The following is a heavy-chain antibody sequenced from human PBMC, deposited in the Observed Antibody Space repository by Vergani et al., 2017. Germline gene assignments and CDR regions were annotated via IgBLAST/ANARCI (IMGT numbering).Heavy chain of an antibody. J-gene: IGHJ4*02. Sequence: QVQLQQWGAGLLKPSETLSLTCAVSGGSFSGYYCSWIRQPPGKGLGWIGEINNSGSTNYNPSLKSRVTISVDTSKNQFSLKLSSVTAADTAVYYCARGRFYYYSSGSRYFDYWGQGTLVTVSS. CDR1: GGSFSGYY. D-gene: IGHD3-22*01. CDR2: INNSGST. V-gene: IGHV4-34*01. CDR3: ARGRFYYYSSGSRYFDY.